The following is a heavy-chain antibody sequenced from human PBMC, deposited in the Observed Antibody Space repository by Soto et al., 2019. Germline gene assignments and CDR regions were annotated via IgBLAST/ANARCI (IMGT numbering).Heavy chain of an antibody. CDR3: ARGARGGSSSVAFDI. CDR2: IGTAGDQ. CDR1: GFTFSSYD. J-gene: IGHJ3*02. Sequence: GGSLRLSCAASGFTFSSYDMHWVRQATGKGLEWVSAIGTAGDQYYPGSVKGRFTISRENAKNSLYLQMNSLRAGDTAVYYCARGARGGSSSVAFDIWGQGTMVTVSS. V-gene: IGHV3-13*05. D-gene: IGHD6-6*01.